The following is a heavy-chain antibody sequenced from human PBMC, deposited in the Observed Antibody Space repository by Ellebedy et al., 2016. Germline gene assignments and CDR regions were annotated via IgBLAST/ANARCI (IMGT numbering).Heavy chain of an antibody. CDR1: GYTFTNFY. J-gene: IGHJ4*02. D-gene: IGHD4-17*01. CDR3: AMHGDDGY. Sequence: ASVKVSCXASGYTFTNFYMHWVRQAPGQGLEWMGTINPSGGTTTYAQKLQGRLTLTRDTSTSTVYMELSSLRSEDTAVYYCAMHGDDGYWGQGTLVTISS. CDR2: INPSGGTT. V-gene: IGHV1-46*04.